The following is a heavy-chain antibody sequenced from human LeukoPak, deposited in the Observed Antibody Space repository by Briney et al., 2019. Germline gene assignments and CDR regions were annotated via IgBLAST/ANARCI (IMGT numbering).Heavy chain of an antibody. CDR3: ARDLVTVTRGFDI. V-gene: IGHV4-59*11. J-gene: IGHJ3*02. D-gene: IGHD4-17*01. CDR1: ADSFSSHY. CDR2: ISYIGST. Sequence: SETLSLTCAVSADSFSSHYWTWIRQSPGTGLEWIGYISYIGSTNYNPSLKSRVTISIDTSKNQFSLKLRSVTAADTAVYYCARDLVTVTRGFDIWGQGTMVSVSS.